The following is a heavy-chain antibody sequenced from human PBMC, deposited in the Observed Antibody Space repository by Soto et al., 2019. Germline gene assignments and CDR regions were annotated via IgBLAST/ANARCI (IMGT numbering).Heavy chain of an antibody. Sequence: GGSLRLSCSASGFTVSNHYMTWVRQAPGKGLEWVSVIYSSGSRYYADSVKGRFAISRDHSKNTLYLQMNSLTAEDTAVYYCTRALPNFETTGHYIDYWGQGTLVTVSS. CDR3: TRALPNFETTGHYIDY. CDR1: GFTVSNHY. V-gene: IGHV3-53*01. D-gene: IGHD2-8*02. CDR2: IYSSGSR. J-gene: IGHJ4*02.